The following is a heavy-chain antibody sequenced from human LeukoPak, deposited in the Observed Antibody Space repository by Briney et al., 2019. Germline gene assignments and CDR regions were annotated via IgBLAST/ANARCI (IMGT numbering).Heavy chain of an antibody. CDR1: GYTFSGYY. CDR2: VNPKSGGT. V-gene: IGHV1-2*02. D-gene: IGHD1-26*01. CDR3: ATDRAAEVGATLFDY. Sequence: ASVKVSCKASGYTFSGYYMHWVRQAPGQGLEWMGWVNPKSGGTNYAQKFQGRVTMTRDTSISTAYMELSRLRSDDTAVYYCATDRAAEVGATLFDYWGQGTLVTVSS. J-gene: IGHJ4*02.